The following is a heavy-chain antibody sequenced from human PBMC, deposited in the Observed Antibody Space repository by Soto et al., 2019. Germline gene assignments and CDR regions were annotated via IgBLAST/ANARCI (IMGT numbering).Heavy chain of an antibody. J-gene: IGHJ5*02. D-gene: IGHD1-7*01. CDR1: GYTFTSYG. V-gene: IGHV1-18*04. CDR3: QIDDGYKWNYPRFDT. CDR2: ISAYNGNT. Sequence: ASVKVSCKASGYTFTSYGISWVRQAPGQGLEWMGWISAYNGNTNYAQKLQGRVTMITDTSTSTAYMELRSLRSEDTAVYYCQIDDGYKWNYPRFDTWGQGTLVTVSS.